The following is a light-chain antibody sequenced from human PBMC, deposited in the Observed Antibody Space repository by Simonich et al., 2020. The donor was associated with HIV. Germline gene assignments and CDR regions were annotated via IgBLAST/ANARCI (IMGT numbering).Light chain of an antibody. CDR3: QQYYSTPWT. Sequence: DIVMTQSPDALSVSLGERATINCKSSQTFLYNSNNKNYLAWYQQKPGQPPKLLIYWASTRESGVPDRFSGSGSGTDFTLTISSLQAEDVAVYYCQQYYSTPWTFGQGTKVEIK. J-gene: IGKJ1*01. V-gene: IGKV4-1*01. CDR1: QTFLYNSNNKNY. CDR2: WAS.